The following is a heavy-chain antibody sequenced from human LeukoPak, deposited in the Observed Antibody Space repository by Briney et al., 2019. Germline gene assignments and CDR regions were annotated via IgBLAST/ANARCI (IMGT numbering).Heavy chain of an antibody. D-gene: IGHD1-26*01. V-gene: IGHV1-18*01. Sequence: GASVEVSCKASGYTFTSYGISWVRQAPGQGLEWMGWISAYNGNTNYAQKLQGRVTMTTDTSTSTAYMELRSLRSDDTAVYCCARQKRTVVGATRFDYWGQGTLVTVSS. CDR3: ARQKRTVVGATRFDY. J-gene: IGHJ4*02. CDR2: ISAYNGNT. CDR1: GYTFTSYG.